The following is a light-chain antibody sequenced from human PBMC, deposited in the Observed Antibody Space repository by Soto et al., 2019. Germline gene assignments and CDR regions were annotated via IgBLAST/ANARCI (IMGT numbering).Light chain of an antibody. J-gene: IGKJ5*01. V-gene: IGKV3-11*01. CDR1: QSVYTY. Sequence: EIVLTQSPAILSLSPGERATLSCRASQSVYTYLAWYQQKPGQAPRLLIYDTSNRASGVPARFSGSGSGTDFTLTISSLEPEDCAVYYCQQYNNWPPITFGQGTRLEIK. CDR3: QQYNNWPPIT. CDR2: DTS.